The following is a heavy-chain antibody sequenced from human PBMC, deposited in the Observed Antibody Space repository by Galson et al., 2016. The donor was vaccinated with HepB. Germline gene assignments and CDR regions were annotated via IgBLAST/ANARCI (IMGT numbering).Heavy chain of an antibody. Sequence: SLRLSCAASGFTFSSYSMHWVRQAPGKGLEWVSSISSTSGDIYYADSVKGRFTISRDNAKNSLYLQMNSLRAEDTAVYYCARGPGRWLQFNWFDPWGQGTLVTVSS. V-gene: IGHV3-21*01. CDR3: ARGPGRWLQFNWFDP. D-gene: IGHD5-24*01. CDR2: ISSTSGDI. J-gene: IGHJ5*02. CDR1: GFTFSSYS.